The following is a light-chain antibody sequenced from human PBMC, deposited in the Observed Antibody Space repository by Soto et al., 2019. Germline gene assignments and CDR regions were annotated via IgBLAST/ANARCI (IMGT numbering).Light chain of an antibody. CDR2: FNG. Sequence: SYELTQPPSVSVAPGNTARVTCGGNNIGSKSVHWYQQKPGQAPVLVIYFNGDRPSGIPERFSGSTSGNTATLTITRVEAGDEADFYCQVWDSGSDHVLFGGGTKLTVL. CDR1: NIGSKS. J-gene: IGLJ2*01. V-gene: IGLV3-21*04. CDR3: QVWDSGSDHVL.